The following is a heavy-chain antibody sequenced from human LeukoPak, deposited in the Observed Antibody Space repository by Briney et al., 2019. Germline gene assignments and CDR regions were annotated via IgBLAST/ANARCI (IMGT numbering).Heavy chain of an antibody. CDR1: GGSISSSNW. V-gene: IGHV4-4*02. Sequence: SETLSLTCAVSGGSISSSNWWSWVRPPPGKGLEWIGEIYHSGSTNYNPSLKSRVTISVDKSKNQFSLKLSSVTAADTAVYYCARGESSASNWFDPWGQGTLVTVSS. CDR2: IYHSGST. CDR3: ARGESSASNWFDP. J-gene: IGHJ5*02. D-gene: IGHD3-22*01.